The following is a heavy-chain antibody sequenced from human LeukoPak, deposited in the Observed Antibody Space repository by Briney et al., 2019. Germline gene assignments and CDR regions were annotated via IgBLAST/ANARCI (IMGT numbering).Heavy chain of an antibody. CDR3: AKDEHTMVRDDPYYFDY. CDR2: IRFDGSNK. Sequence: GGSLRLSCAASGFTFSSYGMHWVRQAPGKGLEWVAFIRFDGSNKYYADSVKGRFTISRDNSKNTLYLQMNSLRAEDTAVYYCAKDEHTMVRDDPYYFDYWGQGTLVTVSS. CDR1: GFTFSSYG. V-gene: IGHV3-30*02. J-gene: IGHJ4*02. D-gene: IGHD3-10*01.